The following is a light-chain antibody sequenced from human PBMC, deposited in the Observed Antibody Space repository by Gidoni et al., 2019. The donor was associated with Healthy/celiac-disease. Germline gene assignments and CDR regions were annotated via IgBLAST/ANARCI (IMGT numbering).Light chain of an antibody. J-gene: IGKJ5*01. V-gene: IGKV3-11*01. CDR3: QQRSNWPLT. CDR1: QSVSSY. Sequence: EIVFTQSPPTLSLSPGESATLSCRANQSVSSYLAWYQQKPGQAPRLLIYDASNRATGLPARFSGSGSGTDFTLTISSLGPEDFAVYYCQQRSNWPLTFGQGTRLEIK. CDR2: DAS.